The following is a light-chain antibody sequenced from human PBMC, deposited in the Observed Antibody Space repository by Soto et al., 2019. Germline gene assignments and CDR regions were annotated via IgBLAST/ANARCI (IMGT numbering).Light chain of an antibody. CDR1: QNIPGY. J-gene: IGKJ4*01. CDR2: AAF. V-gene: IGKV1-17*01. Sequence: DIQMTQSPSSLSASVGDRVTITCRASQNIPGYLSWYQQKPGKAPNLLIYAAFKLQSGVPSRFSGSGSGTDFTLTISSLQPEDFATYYCLQHNNYPLTFGGGTKVDIK. CDR3: LQHNNYPLT.